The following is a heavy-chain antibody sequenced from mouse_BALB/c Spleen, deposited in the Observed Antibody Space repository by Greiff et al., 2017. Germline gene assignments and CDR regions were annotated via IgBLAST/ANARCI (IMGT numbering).Heavy chain of an antibody. V-gene: IGHV5-17*02. CDR3: ARDFGYGSSYPYWYFDV. J-gene: IGHJ1*01. Sequence: EVQLQESGGGLVQPGGSRKLSCAASGFTFSSFGMHWVRQAPEKGLEWVAYISSGSSTIYYADTVKGRFTISRDNPKNTLFLQMTSLRSEDTAMYYCARDFGYGSSYPYWYFDVWGAGTTVTVSS. CDR2: ISSGSSTI. D-gene: IGHD1-1*01. CDR1: GFTFSSFG.